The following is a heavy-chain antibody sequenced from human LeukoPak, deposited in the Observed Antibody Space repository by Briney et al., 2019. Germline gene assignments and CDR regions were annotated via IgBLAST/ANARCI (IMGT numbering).Heavy chain of an antibody. J-gene: IGHJ4*02. CDR3: ASEGPGDLAY. D-gene: IGHD4-17*01. V-gene: IGHV3-21*04. CDR2: ISSSSSYI. Sequence: GGSLRLSCAASGFTFSSYSMNWVRQAPGKGLEWVSSISSSSSYIYYADSVKGRFTISRDNAKNSLYLRMNSLRAEDTAVYYCASEGPGDLAYWGQGTLVTVSS. CDR1: GFTFSSYS.